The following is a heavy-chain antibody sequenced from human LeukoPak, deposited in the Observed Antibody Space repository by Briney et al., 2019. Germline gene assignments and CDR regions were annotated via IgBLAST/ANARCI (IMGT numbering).Heavy chain of an antibody. D-gene: IGHD1-7*01. CDR3: ARGPTTKLDY. CDR2: IYTGGST. CDR1: GVTVSSNY. Sequence: GGSLRLSCAASGVTVSSNYMSWVRQAPGKGLEWVSVIYTGGSTYYADSVKGRFTISRDSSKNTLYLQMNSLRAEDTAVYYCARGPTTKLDYWGQGTLVTVSP. V-gene: IGHV3-66*01. J-gene: IGHJ4*02.